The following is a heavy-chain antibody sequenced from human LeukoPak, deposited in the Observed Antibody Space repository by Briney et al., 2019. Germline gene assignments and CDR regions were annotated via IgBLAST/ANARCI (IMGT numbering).Heavy chain of an antibody. CDR2: INHSEST. CDR3: ARDPPLYSSSSKDAFDI. V-gene: IGHV4-34*01. Sequence: SETLSLTCAVYGGSFSGYYWSWIRQPPGKGLEWIGEINHSESTNYNPSLKSRVTISVDRSKNQFSLKLSSVTAADTAVYYCARDPPLYSSSSKDAFDIWGQGTMVTVSS. D-gene: IGHD6-6*01. J-gene: IGHJ3*02. CDR1: GGSFSGYY.